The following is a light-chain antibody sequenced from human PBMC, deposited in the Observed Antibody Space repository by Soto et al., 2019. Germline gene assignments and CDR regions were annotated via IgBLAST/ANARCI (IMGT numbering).Light chain of an antibody. CDR1: QGISSY. V-gene: IGKV1D-43*01. CDR3: QQYYDTPRYT. CDR2: YEP. J-gene: IGKJ2*01. Sequence: AIRMTQSPFSLSASVGDRVTITCWASQGISSYLAWYQQKPAEAPKVFIYYEPSLQSGVPSRFSGSGSGTNYALTISSLQPEDFATYYCQQYYDTPRYTFGQGTKLEIK.